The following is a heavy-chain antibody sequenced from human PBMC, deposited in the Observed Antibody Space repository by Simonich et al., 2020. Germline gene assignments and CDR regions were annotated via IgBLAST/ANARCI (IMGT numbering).Heavy chain of an antibody. J-gene: IGHJ3*02. CDR1: GYTFTGYY. V-gene: IGHV1-2*02. D-gene: IGHD1-26*01. CDR3: ARGLLSWSYYAFDI. Sequence: QVPLVQSGAEVKTPGASVKVSCKSSGYTFTGYYMHWVRQAPGQGLECVGWINPNSGGTNNAQKFQGRGNMTRDPSISTAYRELSRRISDDTAVYYCARGLLSWSYYAFDIWGQGTMVTVSS. CDR2: INPNSGGT.